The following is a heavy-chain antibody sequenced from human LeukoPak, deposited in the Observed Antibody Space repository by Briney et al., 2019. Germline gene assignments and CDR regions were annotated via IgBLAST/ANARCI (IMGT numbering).Heavy chain of an antibody. D-gene: IGHD6-19*01. Sequence: GGSLRLSCAPSGFTFSHYEMNWVRQAPGKGLEWVSFISSSGVLIYYADSVKGRFTISRDNAKNSLYLQMNSLRVEDTAVYYCARLSGSGWHFDYWGQGSLVTVSS. J-gene: IGHJ4*02. CDR1: GFTFSHYE. CDR3: ARLSGSGWHFDY. V-gene: IGHV3-48*03. CDR2: ISSSGVLI.